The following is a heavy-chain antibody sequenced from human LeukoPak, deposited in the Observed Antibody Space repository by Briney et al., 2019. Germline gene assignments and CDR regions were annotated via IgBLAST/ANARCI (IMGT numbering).Heavy chain of an antibody. J-gene: IGHJ4*02. V-gene: IGHV4-4*07. D-gene: IGHD3-10*01. Sequence: SETLSLTCTVSGGSISSYYWNWLRQPAGKGLEWIGRIYTSGSTNYNPSLKSRVTMSVDTSKNQFSLTLSSVTAADKAVYYCASEVRGVLTYFDYWGQGTLVTVSS. CDR3: ASEVRGVLTYFDY. CDR1: GGSISSYY. CDR2: IYTSGST.